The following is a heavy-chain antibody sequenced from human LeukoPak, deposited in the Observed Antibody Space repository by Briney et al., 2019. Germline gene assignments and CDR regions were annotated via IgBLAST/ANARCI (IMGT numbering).Heavy chain of an antibody. Sequence: PSETLSLTCTVSGGSISGSSYYWGWIRQPPGKGLEWIGSIYYSGSTYYNPSLKSRVTISVDTSKNQFSLKLSSVTAADTAVYYCARVGYCSSTSCYPYYYYGMDVWGQGTTVTVSS. D-gene: IGHD2-2*01. CDR2: IYYSGST. V-gene: IGHV4-39*01. CDR1: GGSISGSSYY. CDR3: ARVGYCSSTSCYPYYYYGMDV. J-gene: IGHJ6*02.